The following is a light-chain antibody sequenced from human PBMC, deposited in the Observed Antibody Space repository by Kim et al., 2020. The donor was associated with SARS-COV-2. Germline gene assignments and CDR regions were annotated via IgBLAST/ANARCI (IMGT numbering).Light chain of an antibody. Sequence: QAVVTQEPSMTVSPGGTVTLTCGSTTESVTSHHYPFWFQQKPSQAPRTLIYDTDKRQSWTPTRFSGSLRGGEAALTLSSAQPEDEADYYCLLYYGGPRVFGGGTQLTVL. CDR2: DTD. CDR1: TESVTSHHY. J-gene: IGLJ3*02. CDR3: LLYYGGPRV. V-gene: IGLV7-46*01.